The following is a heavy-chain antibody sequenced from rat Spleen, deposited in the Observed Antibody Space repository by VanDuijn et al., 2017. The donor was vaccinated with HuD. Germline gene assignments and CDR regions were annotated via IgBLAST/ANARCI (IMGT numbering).Heavy chain of an antibody. CDR3: ARGFGFYTGDYFDY. CDR2: IWTGGST. D-gene: IGHD4-3*01. J-gene: IGHJ2*01. CDR1: GFSLNNYG. V-gene: IGHV2-30*01. Sequence: QVQLKESGPGLVQPSQTLSLNCTVSGFSLNNYGVIWVRQPPGKGLEWMGLIWTGGSTDYNSALNSRLSISRDASKSQVFLKMNSLQTEDIATYYCARGFGFYTGDYFDYWGQGVKVTVSS.